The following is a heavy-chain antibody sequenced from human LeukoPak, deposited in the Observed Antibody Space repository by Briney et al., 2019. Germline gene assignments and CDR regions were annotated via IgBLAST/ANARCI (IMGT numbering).Heavy chain of an antibody. D-gene: IGHD5-24*01. J-gene: IGHJ4*02. CDR2: IYSGGST. Sequence: SGGSLRLSCAASGFTVSSNYMSWVRQAPGKGLEWVSVIYSGGSTYYADSVKGRFTISRDNSKNTLYLQMNSLRAEDTAVYYCASPKYGSIGYWGQGTLVTVSS. CDR1: GFTVSSNY. V-gene: IGHV3-53*05. CDR3: ASPKYGSIGY.